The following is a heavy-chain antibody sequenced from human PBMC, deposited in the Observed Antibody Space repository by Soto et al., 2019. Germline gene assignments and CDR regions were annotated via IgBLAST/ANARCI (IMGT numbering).Heavy chain of an antibody. CDR1: GFTFSDYY. V-gene: IGHV3-11*01. CDR3: ARTDYGGSRDS. D-gene: IGHD4-17*01. Sequence: VGSLRLSCAASGFTFSDYYMSWVRQAPGKGLEWVSYISGSGRTIYYADSVKGRFTISRDNAKNSLHLQMNSLSAEDTAVYYCARTDYGGSRDSWGQGTLVTVSS. CDR2: ISGSGRTI. J-gene: IGHJ4*02.